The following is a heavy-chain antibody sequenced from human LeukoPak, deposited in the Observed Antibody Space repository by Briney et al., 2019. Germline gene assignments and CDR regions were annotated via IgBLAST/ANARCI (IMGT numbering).Heavy chain of an antibody. V-gene: IGHV4-59*01. CDR2: IYYSGST. CDR1: GGSISSYY. Sequence: PSETLSLTCTVSGGSISSYYWSWLRQPPGKGLEWIGYIYYSGSTNYNPSLKSRVTISVDTSKNQFSLKLSSVTAADTAVYYCARDDPFDIWGQGTMVTVSS. J-gene: IGHJ3*02. CDR3: ARDDPFDI.